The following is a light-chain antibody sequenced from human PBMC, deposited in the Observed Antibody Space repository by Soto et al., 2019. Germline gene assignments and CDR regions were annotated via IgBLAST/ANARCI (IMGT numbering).Light chain of an antibody. V-gene: IGLV1-40*01. CDR1: SSNIGAGYD. Sequence: QSVLTQPPSVSGDPGQRVTISCTGSSSNIGAGYDVHWYQQLPGTAPKLLIYGNSNRPSGVPDRFPGSKSGTSASLAITGLQAEDEADYYCQSYDSSLSVLYVFGTGTKVTVL. CDR3: QSYDSSLSVLYV. CDR2: GNS. J-gene: IGLJ1*01.